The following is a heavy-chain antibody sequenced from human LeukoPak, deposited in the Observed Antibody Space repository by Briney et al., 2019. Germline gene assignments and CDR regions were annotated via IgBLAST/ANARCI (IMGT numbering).Heavy chain of an antibody. CDR3: ANDMVRGDRFDY. J-gene: IGHJ4*02. CDR1: GFTFSNYG. V-gene: IGHV3-30*02. Sequence: PGGSLRLSCAASGFTFSNYGMHWVRQAPGKGLEWVAFIRYDGSNKYYADSVKGRFTISRDNSKNTLYLQMNSLRAEDTAVYYCANDMVRGDRFDYWGQGTLVTVSS. CDR2: IRYDGSNK. D-gene: IGHD3-10*01.